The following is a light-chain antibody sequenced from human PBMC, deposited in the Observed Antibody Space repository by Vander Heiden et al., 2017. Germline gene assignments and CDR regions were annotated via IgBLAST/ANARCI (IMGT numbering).Light chain of an antibody. CDR2: KAS. Sequence: DIQMTQSPSTLSASVGDRVIITCRASQSISSWLAWYQQKPGKAPNLLIYKASSLEGGVPSRFSGSGSGTEFTLTISSLQADDFATYYCQQYNSYSRTFGQGTKVEIK. CDR1: QSISSW. CDR3: QQYNSYSRT. J-gene: IGKJ1*01. V-gene: IGKV1-5*03.